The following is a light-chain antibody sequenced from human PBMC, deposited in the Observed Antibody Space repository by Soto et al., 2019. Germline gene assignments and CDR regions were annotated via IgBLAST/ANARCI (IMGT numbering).Light chain of an antibody. Sequence: ETVMTQSPATLSVSPGEIATLSCGASQSVSTNLAWYQQKPGQVPRLLIYGASTRASDIPARFSGSGSWTEFTLTISSLQSEDFAVYYCQQYNEWPLTVGGGTKVEIE. V-gene: IGKV3-15*01. J-gene: IGKJ4*01. CDR3: QQYNEWPLT. CDR1: QSVSTN. CDR2: GAS.